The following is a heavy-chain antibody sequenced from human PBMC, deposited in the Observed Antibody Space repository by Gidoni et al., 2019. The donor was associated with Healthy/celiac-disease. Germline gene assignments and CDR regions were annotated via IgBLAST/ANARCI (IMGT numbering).Heavy chain of an antibody. CDR2: INHSGST. CDR3: ASWDSGYTYDGEYFQH. V-gene: IGHV4-34*01. J-gene: IGHJ1*01. CDR1: GGSLSGYY. Sequence: QVQLQQWGAGLLKPSETLSLTCAVYGGSLSGYYWSWIRQPPGKGLEWMGEINHSGSTNYNPSLKSRVTISVDTSKNQFSLKLSSVTAADTAVYYCASWDSGYTYDGEYFQHWGQGTLVTVSS. D-gene: IGHD3-22*01.